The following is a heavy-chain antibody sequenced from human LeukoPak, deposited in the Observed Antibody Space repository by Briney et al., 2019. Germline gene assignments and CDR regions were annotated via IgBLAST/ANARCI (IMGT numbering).Heavy chain of an antibody. CDR1: GYTFTSYG. D-gene: IGHD3-10*01. Sequence: ASVKVSCKASGYTFTSYGISWVRQAPGQGLEWMGWISAYNGNTNYAQKLQGRVTMTTDTSTSTAYMELRSLRSDDTAVYYCARDARAPPRYYYGMDVWGQGTTVTVSS. V-gene: IGHV1-18*01. J-gene: IGHJ6*02. CDR2: ISAYNGNT. CDR3: ARDARAPPRYYYGMDV.